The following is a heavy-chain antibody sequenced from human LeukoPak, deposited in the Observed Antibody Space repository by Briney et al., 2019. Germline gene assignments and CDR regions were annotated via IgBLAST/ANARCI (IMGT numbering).Heavy chain of an antibody. Sequence: GGSLRLSCAASGFTFTNYAVTWVRQAPGKGLEWVSSISGSGTYTYYADSVKGRFTISRDNSKNTVDLQMNSLRAEDTAVYYCARDGWLGGSYSVDYWGQGTLVTVSS. V-gene: IGHV3-23*01. D-gene: IGHD1-26*01. J-gene: IGHJ4*02. CDR1: GFTFTNYA. CDR2: ISGSGTYT. CDR3: ARDGWLGGSYSVDY.